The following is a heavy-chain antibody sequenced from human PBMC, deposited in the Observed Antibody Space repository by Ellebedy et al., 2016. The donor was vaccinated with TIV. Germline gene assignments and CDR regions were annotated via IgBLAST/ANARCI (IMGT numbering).Heavy chain of an antibody. D-gene: IGHD5-24*01. CDR1: GFAVSSNY. CDR2: IYAGGST. V-gene: IGHV3-53*01. CDR3: ARVDGNTLAGFDF. Sequence: PGGSLRLSCAASGFAVSSNYMSWVRQAPGKGLEWVSVIYAGGSTYYADSVKGRFTISRDTSKNTLYLQMNSLRAEDTAVYYCARVDGNTLAGFDFWGQGTLVTVSS. J-gene: IGHJ4*02.